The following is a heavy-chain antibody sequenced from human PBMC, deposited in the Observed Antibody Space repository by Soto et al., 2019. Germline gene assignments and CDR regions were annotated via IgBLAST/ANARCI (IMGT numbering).Heavy chain of an antibody. J-gene: IGHJ5*02. CDR1: GGFINDDTYY. CDR3: ARLHCDSPNCVPLDP. V-gene: IGHV4-39*01. CDR2: IYYSGTS. D-gene: IGHD2-2*01. Sequence: SETLSLTCTVSGGFINDDTYYWGWIRQPPGKGLEWIGSIYYSGTSSYNQSLKNQVTMSVDTSKKQLSLRLRSVTAADTAVYYCARLHCDSPNCVPLDPWGQGTLVTVS.